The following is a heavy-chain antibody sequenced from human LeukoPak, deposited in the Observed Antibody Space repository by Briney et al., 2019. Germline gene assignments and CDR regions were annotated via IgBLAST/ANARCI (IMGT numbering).Heavy chain of an antibody. Sequence: ASVKVSCKASGGTFSSYAISWVRQAPGQGLEWMGGIIPIFGTANYAQKFQGRVTITADESTSTAYMELSSLRSEDTAVYYYARGGGYCSSTSCYHPGDYWGQGTLVTVSS. CDR1: GGTFSSYA. CDR3: ARGGGYCSSTSCYHPGDY. CDR2: IIPIFGTA. J-gene: IGHJ4*02. D-gene: IGHD2-2*01. V-gene: IGHV1-69*01.